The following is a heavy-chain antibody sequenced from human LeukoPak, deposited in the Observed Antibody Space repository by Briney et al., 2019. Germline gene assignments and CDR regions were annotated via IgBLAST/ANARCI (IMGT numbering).Heavy chain of an antibody. V-gene: IGHV1-2*02. CDR1: GYTFTGYY. CDR2: INPNSGGT. Sequence: ASVTVSCTSSGYTFTGYYMHWVRQAPGQGLEWMGWINPNSGGTNYAQKFQGRVTMTRDTSISTAYMELSRLRSDDTAVYYCAEEYYYGSGSYSRWGQGTLVTVSS. J-gene: IGHJ4*02. CDR3: AEEYYYGSGSYSR. D-gene: IGHD3-10*01.